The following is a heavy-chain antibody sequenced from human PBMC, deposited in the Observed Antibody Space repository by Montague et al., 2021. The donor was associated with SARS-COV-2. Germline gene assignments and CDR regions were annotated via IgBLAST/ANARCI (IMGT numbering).Heavy chain of an antibody. V-gene: IGHV4-59*01. CDR1: GGSISSYY. Sequence: SETLSLTCTVSGGSISSYYWSWIRQPPGKGLEWIGYIYYSGSTNYNPSLKSRVTISVDTSKNQFSLKPTSVTAADTAVYYCARGRDGYYHRSALFDYWGQGTLFNVSS. CDR2: IYYSGST. J-gene: IGHJ4*02. D-gene: IGHD3-22*01. CDR3: ARGRDGYYHRSALFDY.